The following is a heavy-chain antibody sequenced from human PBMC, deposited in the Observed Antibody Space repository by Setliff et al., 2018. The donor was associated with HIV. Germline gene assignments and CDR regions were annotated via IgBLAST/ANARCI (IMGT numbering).Heavy chain of an antibody. CDR2: INPNSGGT. J-gene: IGHJ3*02. D-gene: IGHD2-2*01. CDR1: GYTFTDYY. V-gene: IGHV1-2*06. CDR3: ASDIAVIPAASQVGGFDI. Sequence: ASVKVSCKASGYTFTDYYIHWVRQAPGQGLEWMGRINPNSGGTNYAQKFQGRVTITRDTPISTTYMELSRLTSDDTAVYYCASDIAVIPAASQVGGFDIWGQGTMVTVS.